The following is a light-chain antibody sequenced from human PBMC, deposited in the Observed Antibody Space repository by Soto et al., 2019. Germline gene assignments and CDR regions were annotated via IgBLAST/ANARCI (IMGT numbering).Light chain of an antibody. CDR3: LQHNSYSEA. CDR2: KAS. J-gene: IGKJ1*01. Sequence: DIQLTHSPPTLSGSVGDRATITFCASPTISSWLAWYQQKPGKAPKLLIYKASTLKSGVPSRFSGSGSGTEFTLTISSLQPEDFATYYCLQHNSYSEAFGQGTKVEI. CDR1: PTISSW. V-gene: IGKV1-5*03.